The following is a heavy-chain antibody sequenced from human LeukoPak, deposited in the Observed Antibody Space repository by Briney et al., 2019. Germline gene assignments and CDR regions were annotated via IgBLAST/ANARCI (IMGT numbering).Heavy chain of an antibody. V-gene: IGHV3-48*02. CDR1: GFTFSSYS. Sequence: PGGSLRLSCAASGFTFSSYSMNWVRQAPGKGLEWVSYISSSSSTIYYADSVKGRFTISRDNAKNSLYLQMNSLRDEDTAVYYCARGRGYSRTYYYGMDVWGQGTTVTVSS. CDR2: ISSSSSTI. D-gene: IGHD6-13*01. J-gene: IGHJ6*02. CDR3: ARGRGYSRTYYYGMDV.